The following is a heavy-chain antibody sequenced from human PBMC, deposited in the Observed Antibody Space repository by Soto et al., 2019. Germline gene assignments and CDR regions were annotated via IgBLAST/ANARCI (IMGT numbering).Heavy chain of an antibody. CDR1: VFTFSSYG. CDR3: AKDTFQLGIPFDY. Sequence: QVQLVESGGGVVQPGRSLRLSCAASVFTFSSYGMHWVRQAPGKGLEWVAVISYNGYNKYHADSVKGRFTISRDNSRNTLYLQMNSLRPEDTAVYYCAKDTFQLGIPFDYWGQGTLVTVSS. V-gene: IGHV3-30*18. D-gene: IGHD3-16*01. CDR2: ISYNGYNK. J-gene: IGHJ4*02.